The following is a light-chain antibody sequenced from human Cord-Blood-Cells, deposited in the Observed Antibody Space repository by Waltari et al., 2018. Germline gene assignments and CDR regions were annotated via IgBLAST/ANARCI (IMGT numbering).Light chain of an antibody. CDR2: DVS. CDR3: CAYAGSYTDV. V-gene: IGLV2-11*01. CDR1: SSAVGVYNY. J-gene: IGLJ1*01. Sequence: QSALTQPRSVSGSPGQSVTISCTGTSSAVGVYNYVSWYQQHPGKAPKLMIYDVSKRPFGVPVRFSGSKSANTASLTIAGLQAEDEADYYCCAYAGSYTDVFGTGTKVTVL.